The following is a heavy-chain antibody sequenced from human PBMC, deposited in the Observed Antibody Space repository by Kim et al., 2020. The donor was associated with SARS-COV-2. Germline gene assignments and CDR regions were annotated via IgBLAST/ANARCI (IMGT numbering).Heavy chain of an antibody. V-gene: IGHV3-9*01. D-gene: IGHD1-26*01. CDR3: AKDAIDGGSYSGGATNFDY. Sequence: GRFTISRDNAKNSLYLQMNSLRAEDTALYYCAKDAIDGGSYSGGATNFDYWGQGTLVTVSS. J-gene: IGHJ4*02.